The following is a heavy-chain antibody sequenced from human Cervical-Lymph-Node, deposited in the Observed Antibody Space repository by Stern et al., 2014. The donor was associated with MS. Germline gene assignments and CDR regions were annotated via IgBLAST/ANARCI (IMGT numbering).Heavy chain of an antibody. J-gene: IGHJ4*02. CDR2: IFPGGSDI. CDR3: ARQRYFDY. CDR1: GYSFTSYW. V-gene: IGHV5-51*01. Sequence: QLVQSGPEVKRPGESLKISCQASGYSFTSYWIGWVRQMPGKGLEWIAIIFPGGSDIRYSPSFQGQVTISADKSSSTAYLQWNNLKASDTAIYYCARQRYFDYWGQGTLVTVSS.